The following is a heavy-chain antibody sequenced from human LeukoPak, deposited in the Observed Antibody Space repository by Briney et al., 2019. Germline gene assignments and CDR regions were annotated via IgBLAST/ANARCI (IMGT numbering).Heavy chain of an antibody. D-gene: IGHD6-13*01. CDR1: GGSISSYY. V-gene: IGHV4-59*01. J-gene: IGHJ6*02. CDR3: ARGAAAADYYYYYGMVV. Sequence: SETLSLTCTVSGGSISSYYWSWIRQPPGKGLEWIGYIYYSGSTNYNPSLKSRVTISVDTSKNQFSLKLSSVTAADTAVYYCARGAAAADYYYYYGMVVWGQGTTVTVSS. CDR2: IYYSGST.